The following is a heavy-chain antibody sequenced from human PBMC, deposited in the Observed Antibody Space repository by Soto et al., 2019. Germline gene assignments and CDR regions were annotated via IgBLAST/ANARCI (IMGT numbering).Heavy chain of an antibody. CDR3: ARGVDAGLDF. D-gene: IGHD3-9*01. CDR1: GYTFTSYD. V-gene: IGHV1-8*01. J-gene: IGHJ4*02. CDR2: MSPNSGNA. Sequence: QVQLVQSGAEVKTPGASVRVSCKTSGYTFTSYDINWVRQATGEGLEWMGWMSPNSGNADYSQKFQGRVTMTRSTSINTAYMEVSSLTSDDTAIYYCARGVDAGLDFWGQGTLVTVPS.